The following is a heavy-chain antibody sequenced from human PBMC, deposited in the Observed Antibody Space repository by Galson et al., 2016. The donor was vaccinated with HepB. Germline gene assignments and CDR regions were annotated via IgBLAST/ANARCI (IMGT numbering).Heavy chain of an antibody. CDR2: ISGSGGST. V-gene: IGHV3-23*01. D-gene: IGHD5-24*01. J-gene: IGHJ4*02. CDR1: GFTFSSYA. CDR3: VKGASMGWLQLQASYFDY. Sequence: SLRLSCAASGFTFSSYAMSWVRQAPGKGLEWVSIISGSGGSTYYADSVKGRFTISRDNSKNTRYLQMNSLRAEDKAGYYCVKGASMGWLQLQASYFDYWGQGTLVTVSS.